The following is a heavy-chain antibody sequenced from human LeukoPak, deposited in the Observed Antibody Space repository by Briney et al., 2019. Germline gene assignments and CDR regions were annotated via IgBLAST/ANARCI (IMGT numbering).Heavy chain of an antibody. V-gene: IGHV4-34*01. CDR2: INHSGST. D-gene: IGHD3-9*01. CDR1: GGSFGGYY. CDR3: ARAGYDILTAYYYYMDV. J-gene: IGHJ6*03. Sequence: SETLSLTCAVYGGSFGGYYWSWIRQPPGKGLEWIGEINHSGSTNYNPSLKSRVTISVDTSKNQFSLKLSSVTAADTAVYYCARAGYDILTAYYYYMDVWGKGTTVTVSS.